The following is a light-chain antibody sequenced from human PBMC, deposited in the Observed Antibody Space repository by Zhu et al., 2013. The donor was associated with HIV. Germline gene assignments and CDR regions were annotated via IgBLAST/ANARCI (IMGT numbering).Light chain of an antibody. CDR2: AAS. V-gene: IGKV3-15*01. CDR3: QQXMAAVD. Sequence: DIVMTQSPATLSVSPGERATLSCRASQSLSSNLAWYQQKPGQAPRLVIYAASTRATGIPARFSGSGSGTDSLSLSAAXLRXXXLLCQQXMAAVDFG. CDR1: QSLSSN. J-gene: IGKJ5*01.